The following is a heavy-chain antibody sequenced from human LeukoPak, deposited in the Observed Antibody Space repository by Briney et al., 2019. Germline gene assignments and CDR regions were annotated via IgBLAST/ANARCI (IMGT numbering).Heavy chain of an antibody. J-gene: IGHJ4*02. Sequence: GESLKISCKGSGYNFAPYWIGWVRQMPGKGLEWMGIIHPGNSETTYNPSFRGHVTMSADKSVTTAYLQWSSLEASDTAMYYCARRLSSIATSAANDYWGQGTLVTVSS. V-gene: IGHV5-51*01. CDR2: IHPGNSET. CDR3: ARRLSSIATSAANDY. D-gene: IGHD2-15*01. CDR1: GYNFAPYW.